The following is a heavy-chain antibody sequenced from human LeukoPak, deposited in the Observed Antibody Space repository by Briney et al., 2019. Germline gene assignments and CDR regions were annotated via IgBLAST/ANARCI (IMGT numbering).Heavy chain of an antibody. D-gene: IGHD2-15*01. CDR2: IYSGGST. J-gene: IGHJ4*02. V-gene: IGHV3-53*01. CDR3: ATGGRSGVAFES. CDR1: GFIASSNY. Sequence: GRSLRLSCTASGFIASSNYMSWVRQAPGKGLEWVSVIYSGGSTYYADSVMGRSTISRDKSNNKLYLQMNSLRAEDTAVYYCATGGRSGVAFESWGQGTLVTVSS.